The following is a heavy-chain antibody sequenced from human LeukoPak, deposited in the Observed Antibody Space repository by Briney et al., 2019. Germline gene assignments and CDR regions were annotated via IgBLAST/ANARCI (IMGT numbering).Heavy chain of an antibody. J-gene: IGHJ4*02. CDR2: IYHSGST. D-gene: IGHD2-15*01. V-gene: IGHV4-38-2*02. CDR1: GYSISSGYY. CDR3: ARDNIVVVAATKAYCFDY. Sequence: SETLSLTCTVSGYSISSGYYWGWIRQPPGKGLEWIGSIYHSGSTYYNPSLKSRVTISVDTSKNQFSLKLSSVTAADTAVYYCARDNIVVVAATKAYCFDYWGQGTLVTVSS.